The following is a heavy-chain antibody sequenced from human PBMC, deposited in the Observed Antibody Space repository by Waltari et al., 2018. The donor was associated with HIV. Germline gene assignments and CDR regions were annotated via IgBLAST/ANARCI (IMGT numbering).Heavy chain of an antibody. D-gene: IGHD1-1*01. CDR2: IDQSGAS. CDR1: GGSFSGFY. J-gene: IGHJ6*02. V-gene: IGHV4-34*02. CDR3: ARGASLRAVRGNLYFNSSLDV. Sequence: QVQLQQWGAGQVKPSETLSLTCLLSGGSFSGFYWPWVRHSPGKGLEWIGEIDQSGASSFNPSLKRRITISMDTSRSHFALKLSPVSPADTAVGYCARGASLRAVRGNLYFNSSLDVWGQGTTVTVSS.